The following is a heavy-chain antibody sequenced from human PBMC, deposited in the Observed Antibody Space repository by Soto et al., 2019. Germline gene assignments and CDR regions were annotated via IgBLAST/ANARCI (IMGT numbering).Heavy chain of an antibody. D-gene: IGHD3-10*01. V-gene: IGHV4-34*01. J-gene: IGHJ5*02. CDR3: ARGLAKGMVRGVNRSRRNWFDP. Sequence: QVQLQQWGAGLLKPSETLSLTCAVYGGSFSGYYWSWIRQPPGKGLEWIGEINHSGSTNYNPSLTSRVTIAVDTSKNQFSLKLSSVTAADTAVYYCARGLAKGMVRGVNRSRRNWFDPWGQGTLVTVSS. CDR2: INHSGST. CDR1: GGSFSGYY.